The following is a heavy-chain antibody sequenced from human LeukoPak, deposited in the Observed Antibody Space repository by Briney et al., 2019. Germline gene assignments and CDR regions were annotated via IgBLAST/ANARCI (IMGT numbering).Heavy chain of an antibody. D-gene: IGHD2-2*01. J-gene: IGHJ4*02. V-gene: IGHV1-46*01. CDR3: AREAPSLVRFDY. CDR1: GYTFTGYY. Sequence: GASVKVSCKASGYTFTGYYMHWVRQAPGQGLEWMGIINPSGGSTSYAQKFQGRVTMTRDMSTSTVYMELSSLRSEDTAVYYCAREAPSLVRFDYWGQGTLVTVSS. CDR2: INPSGGST.